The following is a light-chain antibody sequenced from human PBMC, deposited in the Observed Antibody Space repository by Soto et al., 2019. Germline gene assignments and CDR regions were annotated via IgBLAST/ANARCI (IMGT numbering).Light chain of an antibody. Sequence: DLQMTQSPSSLSASVGDRVTITCRASQSISSYLNWYQQKPGKAPKLLIYAASSLQSGVPSRFSGSGSGTDFTLTISSLQPEDFATHYCQQRYSTPCTFGQGTKVEIK. CDR2: AAS. J-gene: IGKJ1*01. CDR1: QSISSY. V-gene: IGKV1-39*01. CDR3: QQRYSTPCT.